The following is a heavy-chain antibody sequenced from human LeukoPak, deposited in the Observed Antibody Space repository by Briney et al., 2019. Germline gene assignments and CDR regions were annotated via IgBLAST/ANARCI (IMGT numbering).Heavy chain of an antibody. V-gene: IGHV3-30*04. CDR3: ARDYGSGTYYNGYFDY. Sequence: GGSLRLSCAASGFILSQYGFNWVRQAPGKGLEWVALISYDGSNKYYADSVKGRFTISRDNSKNTLYLQMSGLRAEDTAVYYCARDYGSGTYYNGYFDYWGQGTLVTVSS. CDR1: GFILSQYG. D-gene: IGHD3-10*01. J-gene: IGHJ4*02. CDR2: ISYDGSNK.